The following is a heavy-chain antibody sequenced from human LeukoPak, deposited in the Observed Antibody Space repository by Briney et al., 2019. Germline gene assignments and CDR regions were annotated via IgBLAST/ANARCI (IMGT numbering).Heavy chain of an antibody. Sequence: ASVKVSCKASGYTFTGYYMHWVRQALGQGLEWMGWINPNSGGTNYAQKFQGRVTMTRDTSISTAYMELSRLRSDDTAVYYCARVASAEVGIQWLDPGGGDAFDIWGQGTMVTVSS. D-gene: IGHD6-19*01. CDR2: INPNSGGT. CDR1: GYTFTGYY. J-gene: IGHJ3*02. CDR3: ARVASAEVGIQWLDPGGGDAFDI. V-gene: IGHV1-2*02.